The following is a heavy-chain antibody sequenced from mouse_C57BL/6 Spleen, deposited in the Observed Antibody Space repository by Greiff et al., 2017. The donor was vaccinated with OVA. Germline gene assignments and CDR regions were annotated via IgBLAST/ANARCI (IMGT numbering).Heavy chain of an antibody. CDR2: IDPSDSYT. CDR3: SRKGGYYCSFDY. Sequence: VQLQQPGAELVMPGASVKLSCKASGYTFTSYSMNWVKQSPGQSLEWIGEIDPSDSYTNYTQKFKGKSTLTVDKSSSTAYMQLSSLTSADSAVYYYSRKGGYYCSFDYWGQGTTLTVSS. CDR1: GYTFTSYS. J-gene: IGHJ2*01. D-gene: IGHD1-1*01. V-gene: IGHV1-69*01.